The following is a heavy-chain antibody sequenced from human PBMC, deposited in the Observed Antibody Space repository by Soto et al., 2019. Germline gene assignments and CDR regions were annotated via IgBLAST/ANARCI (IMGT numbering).Heavy chain of an antibody. V-gene: IGHV3-30-3*01. CDR2: ISYDGSNK. CDR3: ARESNSSSWYHYYYGMDV. J-gene: IGHJ6*02. CDR1: GFTFSSYA. D-gene: IGHD6-13*01. Sequence: PGGSLRLSCAASGFTFSSYAMHWVRQAPGKGLEWVAVISYDGSNKYYADSVKGRFTISRDNSKNTLYLQMNSLRAEDTAVYYCARESNSSSWYHYYYGMDVGGQGTTVTVSS.